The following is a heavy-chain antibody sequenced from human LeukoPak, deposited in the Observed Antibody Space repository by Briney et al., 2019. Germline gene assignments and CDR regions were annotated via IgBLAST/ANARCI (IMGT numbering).Heavy chain of an antibody. CDR1: GFTFSSHG. D-gene: IGHD3-9*01. V-gene: IGHV3-23*01. CDR2: ISGSGGST. Sequence: PGGSLRFSCAASGFTFSSHGMSWVRQAPGKGLEWVSAISGSGGSTYYADSVKGRFTISRDNSKNTLYLQMNSLRAEDTAVYYCAKCILTGYYKGYMDVWGKGTTVTISS. CDR3: AKCILTGYYKGYMDV. J-gene: IGHJ6*03.